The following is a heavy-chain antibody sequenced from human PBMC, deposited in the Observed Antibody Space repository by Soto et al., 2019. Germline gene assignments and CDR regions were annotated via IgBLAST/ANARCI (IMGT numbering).Heavy chain of an antibody. Sequence: PGGSLRLSCAASGFTFSSNWMNWVRQAPGKGLEWVSAINSSGSSTYYADSVKDRFTISRDNSKNTLYLQMNSLRAEDTAVYYCAKYSTLDAFDIWGQGTMVTVSS. J-gene: IGHJ3*02. CDR3: AKYSTLDAFDI. V-gene: IGHV3-23*05. CDR1: GFTFSSNW. CDR2: INSSGSST. D-gene: IGHD2-15*01.